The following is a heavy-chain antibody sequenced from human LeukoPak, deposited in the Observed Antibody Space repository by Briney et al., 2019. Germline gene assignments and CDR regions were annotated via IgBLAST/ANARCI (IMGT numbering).Heavy chain of an antibody. Sequence: PGGSLRLSCAASGFTFSSYAMSWVRQAPGKGLEWVPAISGSGGSTYYADSVKGRFTISRDNSKNTLYLQMNSLRAEDTAVYYCAKGYCSSTSCYVGLFDYWGQGTLVTVSS. CDR2: ISGSGGST. D-gene: IGHD2-2*01. V-gene: IGHV3-23*01. J-gene: IGHJ4*02. CDR1: GFTFSSYA. CDR3: AKGYCSSTSCYVGLFDY.